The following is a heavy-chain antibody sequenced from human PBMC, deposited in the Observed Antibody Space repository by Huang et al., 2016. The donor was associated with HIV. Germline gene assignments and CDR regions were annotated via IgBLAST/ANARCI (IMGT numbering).Heavy chain of an antibody. CDR1: GGSISTHY. CDR2: IACSGST. CDR3: ARDHHDVWRGYRRMYFFDH. Sequence: QVQLQESGPGLVKPSETLSLTCTVSGGSISTHYWSWIRQPPGTGLEWSGSIACSGSTNCSPSLKGRGIILLDTAKNQFALRVDAVADADTAMYYCARDHHDVWRGYRRMYFFDHWGQGTLVTVSS. D-gene: IGHD3-3*01. J-gene: IGHJ4*02. V-gene: IGHV4-59*11.